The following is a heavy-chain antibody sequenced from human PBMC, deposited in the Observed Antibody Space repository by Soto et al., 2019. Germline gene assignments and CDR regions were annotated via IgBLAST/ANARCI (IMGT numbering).Heavy chain of an antibody. CDR1: GLTFSTYS. CDR2: ITSSSNYI. V-gene: IGHV3-21*01. J-gene: IGHJ4*01. Sequence: EVQVVESGGGLVKPGGSLRLSCAASGLTFSTYSRSWVRQAPGNGLEWVSSITSSSNYIHYTDSVKGRFTISRDNAKSSMYLQMNSLSGEDTGVYYCARDTNFCASGSGVDYSGHGPLVTVSS. D-gene: IGHD3-10*01. CDR3: ARDTNFCASGSGVDY.